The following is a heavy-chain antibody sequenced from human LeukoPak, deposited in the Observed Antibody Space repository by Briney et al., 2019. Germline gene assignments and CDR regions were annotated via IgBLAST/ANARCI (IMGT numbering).Heavy chain of an antibody. D-gene: IGHD3-22*01. Sequence: ASVKVPCKASGYTFTGYYMHWVRQAPGQGLELMGWINPNSGGTNYAQKFQGRVTMTRDTSISTAYMELSRLRSDDTAVYYCARDVSPFYDSSGRGDFYWGQGTLVTVSS. CDR2: INPNSGGT. J-gene: IGHJ4*02. V-gene: IGHV1-2*02. CDR3: ARDVSPFYDSSGRGDFY. CDR1: GYTFTGYY.